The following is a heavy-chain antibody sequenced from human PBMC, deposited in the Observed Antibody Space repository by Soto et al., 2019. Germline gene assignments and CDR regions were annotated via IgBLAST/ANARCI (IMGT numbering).Heavy chain of an antibody. CDR1: GGSISTSNW. J-gene: IGHJ4*02. D-gene: IGHD1-1*01. CDR3: ARTSTSGTRFDY. V-gene: IGHV4-4*02. Sequence: QVQLQESGPGLVKPSGTLSLTCAVSGGSISTSNWWSWVRQPPGKGLEWIGEVYHSGSTNYYPSFKSRVAMSVDKSKNQCSLKLNSVTAADTGLYYCARTSTSGTRFDYWGQGSLVTVSS. CDR2: VYHSGST.